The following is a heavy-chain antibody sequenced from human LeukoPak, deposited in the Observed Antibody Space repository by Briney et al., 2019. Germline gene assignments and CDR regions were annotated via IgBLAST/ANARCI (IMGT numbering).Heavy chain of an antibody. CDR1: GDSIGSHY. J-gene: IGHJ4*02. Sequence: RSSETLSLTCTVSGDSIGSHYWSWIRQPPGKGLEWIGYIFYVGSTNYNPSLKSRVTISVDTSKNQFSLKLSSVTAADTAVYYCARGSGQHIVVVTAHRHFDYWGQGTLVTVSS. V-gene: IGHV4-59*11. D-gene: IGHD2-21*02. CDR3: ARGSGQHIVVVTAHRHFDY. CDR2: IFYVGST.